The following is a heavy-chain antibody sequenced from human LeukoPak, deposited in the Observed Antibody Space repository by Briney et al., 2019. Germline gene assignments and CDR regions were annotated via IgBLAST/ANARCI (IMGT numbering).Heavy chain of an antibody. V-gene: IGHV1-2*02. CDR2: INPNSGDT. CDR1: GYTFTGYY. D-gene: IGHD2-2*01. J-gene: IGHJ4*02. Sequence: ASVKVSCKASGYTFTGYYMHWVRQAPGQGLEWMGWINPNSGDTNYAQKFQGRVTMTRDTSISTAYMELSRLTSDDTAMYYCARDYCSSTSCLFDYWGQGTLVTVSS. CDR3: ARDYCSSTSCLFDY.